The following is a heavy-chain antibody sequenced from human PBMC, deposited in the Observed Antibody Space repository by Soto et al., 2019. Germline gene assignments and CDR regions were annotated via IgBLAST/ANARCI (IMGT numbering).Heavy chain of an antibody. CDR1: GFTFSNYA. Sequence: GGSLRLSCAASGFTFSNYAMSWVRQAPGKGLEWVSSISSSGGSTYYADSVKGRFTISRDNSKNTLYLQMNSLRAEDTAVYYCARESLGDSSGYYDFDYWGQGTLVTVSS. V-gene: IGHV3-23*01. CDR3: ARESLGDSSGYYDFDY. D-gene: IGHD3-22*01. J-gene: IGHJ4*02. CDR2: ISSSGGST.